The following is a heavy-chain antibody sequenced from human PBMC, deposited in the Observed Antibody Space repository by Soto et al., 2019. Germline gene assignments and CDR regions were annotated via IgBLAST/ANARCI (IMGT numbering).Heavy chain of an antibody. CDR3: ARCSGWYGKCYFDC. CDR2: LYSDGRT. J-gene: IGHJ4*02. Sequence: DVQLVETGGGLIQPGGSLRLSCAASGFIVSSSYMSWVRQAPGKGLEWVSVLYSDGRTYYADSVKGRFTISRDNSKNTLYLQMNSLSAEDTAVYYWARCSGWYGKCYFDCWGQGTRVTVSS. V-gene: IGHV3-53*02. D-gene: IGHD6-13*01. CDR1: GFIVSSSY.